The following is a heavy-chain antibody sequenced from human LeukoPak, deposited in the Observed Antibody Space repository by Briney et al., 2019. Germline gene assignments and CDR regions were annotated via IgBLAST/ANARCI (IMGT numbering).Heavy chain of an antibody. V-gene: IGHV1-69*04. Sequence: GASVKVSCKASGGTFSSYAISWVRQAPGRGLEWMGRIIPILGIANYAQKLQGRVTITADKSTRTAYMEPRRLRCEGTAGYYCSRTPRTSRGYTHLFDYWGQGILVTVSS. D-gene: IGHD5-18*01. CDR2: IIPILGIA. CDR3: SRTPRTSRGYTHLFDY. J-gene: IGHJ4*02. CDR1: GGTFSSYA.